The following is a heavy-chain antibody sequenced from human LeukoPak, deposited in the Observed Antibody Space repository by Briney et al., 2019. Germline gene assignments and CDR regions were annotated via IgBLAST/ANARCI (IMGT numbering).Heavy chain of an antibody. CDR2: INPNSGDT. Sequence: GASVTVSCKASGYTFTGYYMHWVRQAPGQGLEWMGWINPNSGDTNYAQKFQGGVTLTRDTSISTACMELSGLRSDDTAVYYCALGGGLSSSSYYSPGWFDPWGQGTLVTVSS. CDR3: ALGGGLSSSSYYSPGWFDP. D-gene: IGHD6-13*01. V-gene: IGHV1-2*02. CDR1: GYTFTGYY. J-gene: IGHJ5*02.